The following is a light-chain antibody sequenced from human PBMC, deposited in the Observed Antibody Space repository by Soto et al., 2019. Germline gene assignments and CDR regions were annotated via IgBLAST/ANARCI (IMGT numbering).Light chain of an antibody. CDR2: GAS. CDR3: QRYDNWPLT. J-gene: IGKJ4*01. V-gene: IGKV3-15*01. CDR1: QSVSSN. Sequence: EIVMTHSPATLSVSPGERATLSCRASQSVSSNLAWYQHKPGQAPRLLIYGASTRATGIPARFSGSGSGAEFTLTISSLQSEDFAVYYCQRYDNWPLTFGGGTKVDIK.